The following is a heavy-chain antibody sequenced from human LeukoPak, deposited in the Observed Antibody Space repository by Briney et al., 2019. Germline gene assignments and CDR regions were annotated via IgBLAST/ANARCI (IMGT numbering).Heavy chain of an antibody. D-gene: IGHD3-10*01. CDR2: ILNDGSNK. Sequence: GGSLRLSCAASGFTFSSYAIHWVRQAPGKWLEWVAVILNDGSNKYYADSVKGRFTISRDNSKNTMYLQMNSLRAEDTAVYYCARDRLLWFGELSSPLQNYYYGMDVWGQGTTVTVSS. CDR1: GFTFSSYA. J-gene: IGHJ6*02. V-gene: IGHV3-30-3*01. CDR3: ARDRLLWFGELSSPLQNYYYGMDV.